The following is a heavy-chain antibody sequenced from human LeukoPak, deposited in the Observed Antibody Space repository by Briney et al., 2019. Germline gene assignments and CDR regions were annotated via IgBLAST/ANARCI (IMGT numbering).Heavy chain of an antibody. CDR3: ARDLAMVRGEYWFDP. CDR2: IIPILGIA. V-gene: IGHV1-69*04. D-gene: IGHD3-10*01. CDR1: GGTFSSYT. J-gene: IGHJ5*02. Sequence: SVKVSCKASGGTFSSYTISWVRQAPGQGLEWMGRIIPILGIANYAQKFQGRVTITADKSTSTAYMELSSLRSEDTAVYYCARDLAMVRGEYWFDPWGQGTLVTVSS.